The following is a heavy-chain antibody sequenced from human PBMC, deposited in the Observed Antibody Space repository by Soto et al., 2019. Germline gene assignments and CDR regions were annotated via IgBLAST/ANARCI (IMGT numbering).Heavy chain of an antibody. D-gene: IGHD3-3*01. J-gene: IGHJ6*02. CDR2: ISAYNGNT. CDR3: ARIITIFGVAQSPNYGMDV. CDR1: GYTFTSYG. Sequence: ASVKVSCKASGYTFTSYGISWVRQAPGQGLEWMGWISAYNGNTNYAQKLQGRVTMTTDTSTSTAYMELRSLRSDDTAVYYCARIITIFGVAQSPNYGMDVWGQGTTVTVSS. V-gene: IGHV1-18*04.